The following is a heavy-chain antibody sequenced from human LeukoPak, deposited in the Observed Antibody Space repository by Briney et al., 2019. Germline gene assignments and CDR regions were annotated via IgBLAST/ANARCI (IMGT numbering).Heavy chain of an antibody. V-gene: IGHV3-30-3*01. J-gene: IGHJ4*02. CDR3: AGDWGRRYSSGWYGDFDY. D-gene: IGHD6-19*01. CDR2: ISYDGSDK. Sequence: PGRSLRLSCAASGFTFSNYAMHWVRQAPGKGLEWVAVISYDGSDKYYADSVKGRFTISRDNSKNTLYLQMNSLRPEDTAVYYCAGDWGRRYSSGWYGDFDYWGQGTLVTVSS. CDR1: GFTFSNYA.